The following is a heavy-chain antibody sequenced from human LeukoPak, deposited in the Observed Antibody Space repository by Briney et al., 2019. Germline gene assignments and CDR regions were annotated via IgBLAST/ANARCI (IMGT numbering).Heavy chain of an antibody. V-gene: IGHV4-38-2*01. CDR1: GYSISSGYY. J-gene: IGHJ5*02. CDR2: IYHSGST. Sequence: PSETLSLTCAVSGYSISSGYYWGWIRQPPGKGLEWIGSIYHSGSTYYNPSLKSRVTISVDTSKNQFSLKLSSVTAADTAVYYCARTYDFWSGPNWFDPWGQGTLVTVSS. CDR3: ARTYDFWSGPNWFDP. D-gene: IGHD3-3*01.